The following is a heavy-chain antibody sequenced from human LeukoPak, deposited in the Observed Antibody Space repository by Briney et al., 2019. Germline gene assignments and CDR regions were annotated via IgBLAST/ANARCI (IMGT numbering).Heavy chain of an antibody. CDR2: IKQDGSER. J-gene: IGHJ4*02. V-gene: IGHV3-7*04. CDR3: ARDGSSWPY. Sequence: PGGSLRLSCAAPGFTLSNYWMTWVRQGPGKGLEWVANIKQDGSERNYVDSVKGRFTISRDNAKNSLYLQMNSLRGEDTAIYYCARDGSSWPYWGQGTLVTVSS. CDR1: GFTLSNYW. D-gene: IGHD6-13*01.